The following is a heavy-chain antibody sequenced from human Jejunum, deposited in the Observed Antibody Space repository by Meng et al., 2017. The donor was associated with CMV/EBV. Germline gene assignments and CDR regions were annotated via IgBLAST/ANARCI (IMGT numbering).Heavy chain of an antibody. Sequence: VSSKSAAWNWIRQSPSRGLEWLGRIYYRSQWYSDYAVSVRGRISINPDTSRNQFSLHLSSVTPEDTAIYYCSRNEFERMIHWFDPWGQGTLVTVSS. D-gene: IGHD3-22*01. CDR2: IYYRSQWYS. CDR3: SRNEFERMIHWFDP. J-gene: IGHJ5*02. CDR1: VSSKSAA. V-gene: IGHV6-1*01.